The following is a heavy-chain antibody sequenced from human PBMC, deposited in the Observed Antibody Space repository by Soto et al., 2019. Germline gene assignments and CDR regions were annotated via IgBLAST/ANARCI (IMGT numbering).Heavy chain of an antibody. Sequence: SETLSLTCTVSGDSINSYTYYWGWIRQPPGKGLEWIASIYYSGTTYYNPSLQSRVTISVDTSKNQFSLKLSSVTAADTAVYYCARVPGSYSMGIDPWGQGTLVTVS. V-gene: IGHV4-39*01. D-gene: IGHD3-10*01. J-gene: IGHJ5*02. CDR2: IYYSGTT. CDR3: ARVPGSYSMGIDP. CDR1: GDSINSYTYY.